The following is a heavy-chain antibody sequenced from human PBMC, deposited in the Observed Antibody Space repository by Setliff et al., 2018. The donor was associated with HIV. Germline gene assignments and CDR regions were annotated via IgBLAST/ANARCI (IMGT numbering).Heavy chain of an antibody. CDR2: IYTSGST. CDR1: GGSISSGSYY. D-gene: IGHD4-17*01. Sequence: PSETLSLTCTVSGGSISSGSYYWSWIRQPAGKGLEWIGRIYTSGSTNYNPSLKSRVTISVDTSKNQFSLKLSSVTAADTAVYYCARVYYGDLEYWGQGTLVTVSS. J-gene: IGHJ4*02. CDR3: ARVYYGDLEY. V-gene: IGHV4-61*02.